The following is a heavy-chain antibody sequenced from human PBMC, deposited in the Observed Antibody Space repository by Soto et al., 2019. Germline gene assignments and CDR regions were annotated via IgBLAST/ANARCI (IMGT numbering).Heavy chain of an antibody. CDR2: INAGNGNT. CDR3: AKEADISGYYPDY. J-gene: IGHJ4*02. CDR1: GYTFTSYA. Sequence: ASGKVSCKASGYTFTSYAMHWVRQAPGQRLEWMGWINAGNGNTKYSQKFQGRVTITRDTSASTAYMELNSLRGEDTAVYYCAKEADISGYYPDYWGQGTQVTVSS. V-gene: IGHV1-3*01. D-gene: IGHD3-22*01.